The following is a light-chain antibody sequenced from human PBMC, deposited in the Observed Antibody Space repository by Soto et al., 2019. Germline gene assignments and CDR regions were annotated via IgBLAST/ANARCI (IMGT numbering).Light chain of an antibody. CDR3: SSYTSSSTLYV. Sequence: QSALTQPASVSGSPGQSITISCTGTSSDGGAYNYVSWYQHHPGKAPKLMIYEVSNRPSGVSNRFSGSKSGNTASLTISGLQAEDEADYYCSSYTSSSTLYVFGPGTKVTVL. V-gene: IGLV2-14*01. J-gene: IGLJ1*01. CDR1: SSDGGAYNY. CDR2: EVS.